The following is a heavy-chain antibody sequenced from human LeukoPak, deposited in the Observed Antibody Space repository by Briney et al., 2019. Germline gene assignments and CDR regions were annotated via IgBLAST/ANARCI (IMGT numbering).Heavy chain of an antibody. V-gene: IGHV3-23*01. J-gene: IGHJ4*02. CDR1: RFTFSSYA. Sequence: GGSLRLSCAASRFTFSSYAMSWVRQAPGKGLEWVSTISGRGDSTYYADSVKGRFTISRDNSRNTLYLQMNTLRAEDTAVYYCAKDAIVRDYSNSDYWGQGTLVTVSS. D-gene: IGHD4-11*01. CDR2: ISGRGDST. CDR3: AKDAIVRDYSNSDY.